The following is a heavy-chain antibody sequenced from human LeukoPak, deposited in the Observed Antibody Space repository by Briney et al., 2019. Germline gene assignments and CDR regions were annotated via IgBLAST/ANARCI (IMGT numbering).Heavy chain of an antibody. CDR1: GFTFSSYG. D-gene: IGHD6-19*01. V-gene: IGHV1-46*01. Sequence: GGSLRLSCAASGFTFSSYGMHWVRQAPGQGLEWMGLINPSGSDTVYAQKFQGRVTMTRDMSTSTDYMELSSLRSEDTAVYYCATSAIAVAGPPYNWFDPWGQGTLVTVSS. J-gene: IGHJ5*02. CDR2: INPSGSDT. CDR3: ATSAIAVAGPPYNWFDP.